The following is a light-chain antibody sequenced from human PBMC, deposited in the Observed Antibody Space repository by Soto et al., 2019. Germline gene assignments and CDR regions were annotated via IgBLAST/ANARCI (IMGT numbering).Light chain of an antibody. J-gene: IGLJ2*01. CDR2: SDN. CDR1: SSSIGSNP. Sequence: QSVLTQPPSASGTPGQRVAISCSGGSSSIGSNPVNWYLHLPGTAPKLLIYSDNQRPSGVPDRFSGSKSGTSASLTISGLHSADDVAYFSSPSYASIYAPVFGAGTKLTLL. V-gene: IGLV1-44*01. CDR3: SPSYASIYAPV.